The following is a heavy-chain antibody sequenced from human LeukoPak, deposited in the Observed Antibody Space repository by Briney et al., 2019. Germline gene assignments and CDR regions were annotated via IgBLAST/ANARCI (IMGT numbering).Heavy chain of an antibody. D-gene: IGHD3-22*01. V-gene: IGHV4-34*01. CDR1: GGSFSGYY. CDR3: ASRITMIVVVINSDAFDI. CDR2: INHSGST. J-gene: IGHJ3*02. Sequence: SETLSLTCAVYGGSFSGYYWSWIRQPPGKGLEWIGEINHSGSTNYNPSLKSRVTISVDTSKNQFSLKLSSVTAADTAVYYCASRITMIVVVINSDAFDIWGQGTMVTVSS.